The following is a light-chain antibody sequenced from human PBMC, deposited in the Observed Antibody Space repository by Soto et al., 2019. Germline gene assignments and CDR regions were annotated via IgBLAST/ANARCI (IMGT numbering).Light chain of an antibody. CDR3: ASYASGGTPWV. CDR1: SNDVGAYNF. V-gene: IGLV2-14*01. J-gene: IGLJ3*02. Sequence: QAVVTQPASVSGSPGQSITITCAGTSNDVGAYNFVSWYQQRPGKAPKLVIFAVSDRPSGVSNRFSGSRSGYTASLTISGLQSEDEAFYYCASYASGGTPWVFGGGTKVTVL. CDR2: AVS.